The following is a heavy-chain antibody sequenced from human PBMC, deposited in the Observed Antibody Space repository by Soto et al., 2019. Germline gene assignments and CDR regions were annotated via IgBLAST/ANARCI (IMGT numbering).Heavy chain of an antibody. Sequence: GGSLRLSCAASGFTFSDYYMSWIRQAPGKGLEWVSYISGSGGSTYYADSVKGRFTISRDNSKNTLYLQMNSLRAEDTAVYYCAKDRMEDWDGYNYGDFDYWGQGTLVTVSS. J-gene: IGHJ4*02. D-gene: IGHD5-12*01. CDR2: ISGSGGST. CDR1: GFTFSDYY. V-gene: IGHV3-23*01. CDR3: AKDRMEDWDGYNYGDFDY.